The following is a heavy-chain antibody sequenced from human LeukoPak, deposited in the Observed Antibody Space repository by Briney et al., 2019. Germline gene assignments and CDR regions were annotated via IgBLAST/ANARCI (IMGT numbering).Heavy chain of an antibody. CDR3: AREEALGSGSFDY. CDR2: IYYSGST. D-gene: IGHD1-26*01. CDR1: GGSISTYY. V-gene: IGHV4-59*01. J-gene: IGHJ4*02. Sequence: SETLSLTCTVSGGSISTYYWSWIRQPPGKGLEWIGYIYYSGSTSYNPSLKSRVTIPVDTSKNQFSLKLSSVTAADTAVYYCAREEALGSGSFDYWGQGTLVTVSS.